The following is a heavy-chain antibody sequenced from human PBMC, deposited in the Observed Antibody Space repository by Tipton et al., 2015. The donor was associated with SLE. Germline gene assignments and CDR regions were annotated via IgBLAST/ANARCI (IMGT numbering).Heavy chain of an antibody. J-gene: IGHJ6*02. Sequence: TLSLTCTVSGGSISSYYWSWIRQPPGKGLEWIGYIYTIGDTNYNPSLKSRVTISGDTSKNQFSLKLSSVTAADTAVYYCASGRYYYDMDVWGRGTSVTVSS. D-gene: IGHD1-26*01. CDR3: ASGRYYYDMDV. CDR2: IYTIGDT. V-gene: IGHV4-4*09. CDR1: GGSISSYY.